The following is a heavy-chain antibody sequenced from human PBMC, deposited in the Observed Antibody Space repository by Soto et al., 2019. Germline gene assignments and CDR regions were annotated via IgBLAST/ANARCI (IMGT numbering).Heavy chain of an antibody. CDR1: GYTFTSYG. Sequence: GASVKVSCKASGYTFTSYGISWVRQAPGQGLEWMGWISAYNGNTNYAQKLQGRVTMTTDTSTSTAYMELRSLRSDDTAVYYCARGSLRRSDTDYYYYGMDVWGQGTTVTVSS. J-gene: IGHJ6*02. D-gene: IGHD5-18*01. V-gene: IGHV1-18*01. CDR2: ISAYNGNT. CDR3: ARGSLRRSDTDYYYYGMDV.